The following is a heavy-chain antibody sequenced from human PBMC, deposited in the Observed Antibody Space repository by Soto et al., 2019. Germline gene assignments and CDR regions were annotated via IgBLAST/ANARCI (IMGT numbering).Heavy chain of an antibody. CDR2: IYSCGST. CDR1: GFTVSDNY. J-gene: IGHJ4*02. V-gene: IGHV3-53*01. Sequence: EVQLVESGGGLIQPGGSLRLSCAASGFTVSDNYMNWVRQAPGKGLEWVSLIYSCGSTYYADSVKGRFTISRDNSKNTLYLQMNSLRAEDTAVYYCAREGRGIRGPAEYWGQGTLVTVSS. CDR3: AREGRGIRGPAEY. D-gene: IGHD3-10*01.